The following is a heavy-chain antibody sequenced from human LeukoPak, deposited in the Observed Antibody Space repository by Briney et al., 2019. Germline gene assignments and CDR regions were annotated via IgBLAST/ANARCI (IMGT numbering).Heavy chain of an antibody. CDR1: VFTLSSYA. D-gene: IGHD1-26*01. CDR2: ISRTGSTI. V-gene: IGHV3-48*01. J-gene: IGHJ6*02. CDR3: ARADWEPPYYYYGMDV. Sequence: GGSLRLSCAASVFTLSSYAINWIRQAPGKGLEWVSYISRTGSTILYADSVKGRFTISRDNAKNSLYLQMNNLRAEDTAVYYCARADWEPPYYYYGMDVWGQGTTVTVSS.